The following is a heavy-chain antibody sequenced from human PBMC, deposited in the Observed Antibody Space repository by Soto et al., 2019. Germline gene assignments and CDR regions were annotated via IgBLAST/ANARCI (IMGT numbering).Heavy chain of an antibody. CDR2: ISPHSGGT. J-gene: IGHJ4*02. CDR3: ARDPGGSYAY. D-gene: IGHD1-26*01. CDR1: GYTFTGYF. V-gene: IGHV1-2*02. Sequence: GASVKVSCKASGYTFTGYFIHWVRQAPGQGLEWMGWISPHSGGTHYAQKFQGRVTMTRDTFISTAYMELNRVRSDDTAVYFCARDPGGSYAYWGQGTLVTVSS.